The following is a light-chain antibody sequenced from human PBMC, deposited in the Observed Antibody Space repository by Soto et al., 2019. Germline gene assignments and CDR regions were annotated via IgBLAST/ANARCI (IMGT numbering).Light chain of an antibody. CDR1: SSNFGAGSD. Sequence: QLVLTQPPSVSGAPGQRVTISCTGSSSNFGAGSDVHWYQQLPRTAPKLLIYGNSNRPSGVPDRFSGSKSGTSASLAITGLQAEDEADYYCQSYDRSLSGYVFGTGTKLTVL. CDR3: QSYDRSLSGYV. J-gene: IGLJ1*01. V-gene: IGLV1-40*01. CDR2: GNS.